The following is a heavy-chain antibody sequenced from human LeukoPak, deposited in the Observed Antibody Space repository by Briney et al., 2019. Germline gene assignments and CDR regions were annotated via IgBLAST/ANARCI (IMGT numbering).Heavy chain of an antibody. D-gene: IGHD5-18*01. CDR1: GFTFSSYW. V-gene: IGHV3-30*18. CDR3: AKDPASGPQLWFSFDY. J-gene: IGHJ4*02. Sequence: GGSLRLSCAASGFTFSSYWMSWVRQAPGKGLEWVAVISYDGSNKYYADSVKGRFTISRDNSKNTLYLQMNSLRAEDTAVYYCAKDPASGPQLWFSFDYWGQGTLVTVSS. CDR2: ISYDGSNK.